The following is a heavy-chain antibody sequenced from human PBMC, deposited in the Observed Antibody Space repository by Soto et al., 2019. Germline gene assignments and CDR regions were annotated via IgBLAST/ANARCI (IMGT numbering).Heavy chain of an antibody. Sequence: GESLKISCKGSGYSFTSYWISWVRQMPGKGLEWMGIIYPGDSDTRYSPSFQGQVTISADKSISTAYLQWSSLKASDTAMYYCARQVNEVETTEDAFDIWGQGTMVTVSS. J-gene: IGHJ3*02. CDR3: ARQVNEVETTEDAFDI. CDR2: IYPGDSDT. D-gene: IGHD1-1*01. V-gene: IGHV5-51*01. CDR1: GYSFTSYW.